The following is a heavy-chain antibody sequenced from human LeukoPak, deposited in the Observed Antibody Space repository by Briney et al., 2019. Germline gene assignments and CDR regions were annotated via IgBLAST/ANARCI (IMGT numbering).Heavy chain of an antibody. CDR1: GYTFSNYA. V-gene: IGHV1-18*01. Sequence: ASVKVSCKASGYTFSNYAISWMRQAPGQGLEWMGWISAYNGNTNYAPKLQGRVTMTTDTSTSAAYMELRSLRSDDTAVYYCARAWGEDIAARPYYFDYWGQGSLVTVSS. D-gene: IGHD6-6*01. J-gene: IGHJ4*02. CDR3: ARAWGEDIAARPYYFDY. CDR2: ISAYNGNT.